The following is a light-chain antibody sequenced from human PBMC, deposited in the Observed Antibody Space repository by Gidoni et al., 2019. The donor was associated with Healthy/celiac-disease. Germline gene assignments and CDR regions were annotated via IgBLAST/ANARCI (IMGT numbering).Light chain of an antibody. CDR2: WAS. CDR3: QQYYSIGGT. J-gene: IGKJ3*01. Sequence: DIVIPQSPDSLAVSLGVRATINCNSSQSVLYSSNNKNYLAWYQQKPGQPPKLLIYWASTRESGVPDRFSGSGSGTDFTLTISSLQAEDVAVYYCQQYYSIGGTFGHXTKVDIK. V-gene: IGKV4-1*01. CDR1: QSVLYSSNNKNY.